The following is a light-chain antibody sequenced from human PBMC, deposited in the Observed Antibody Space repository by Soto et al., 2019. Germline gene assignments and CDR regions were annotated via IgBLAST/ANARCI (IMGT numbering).Light chain of an antibody. V-gene: IGKV3-20*01. CDR1: QTVNSR. J-gene: IGKJ1*01. CDR2: HTS. CDR3: HQYGSSPTP. Sequence: EIVLTQSPATLSSSPGERATLSCRASQTVNSRLAWYQHKPGQAPRLLIYHTSNRATGLPARFRGRGSGTDFSLTISRLEHEDFAVYYCHQYGSSPTPLGQGTKVDIK.